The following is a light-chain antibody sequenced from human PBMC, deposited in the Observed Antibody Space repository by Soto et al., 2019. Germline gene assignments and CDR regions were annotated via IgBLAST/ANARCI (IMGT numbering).Light chain of an antibody. CDR3: QQYGSSPST. V-gene: IGKV3-20*01. Sequence: IVWTQSPGTLSLSPRERATLSCRASQSVNSNFLAWYQQKPGQAPRLLIYGASSRATGIPDRFSGSGSGTDFTLTISRLEPEDFAVYFCQQYGSSPSTFGQGTKVDIK. CDR2: GAS. CDR1: QSVNSNF. J-gene: IGKJ1*01.